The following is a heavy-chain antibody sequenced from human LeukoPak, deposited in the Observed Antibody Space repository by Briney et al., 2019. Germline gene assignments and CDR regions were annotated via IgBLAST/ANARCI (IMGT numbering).Heavy chain of an antibody. CDR3: AKSTYGSGSYYLFDY. Sequence: GGSLRLSCETSGFTFSSFGMHWVRQAPGKGLEWVAFIRRDGDVIYYADSVKGRFTISRDNSRNMVYLQLNSLRPEDTAVYYCAKSTYGSGSYYLFDYWGQGTLVTVSS. D-gene: IGHD3-10*01. CDR2: IRRDGDVI. J-gene: IGHJ4*02. CDR1: GFTFSSFG. V-gene: IGHV3-30*02.